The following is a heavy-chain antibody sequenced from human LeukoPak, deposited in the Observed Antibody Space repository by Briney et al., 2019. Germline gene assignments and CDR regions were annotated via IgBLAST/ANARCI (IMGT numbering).Heavy chain of an antibody. CDR2: ISTSGVST. J-gene: IGHJ4*02. D-gene: IGHD1-26*01. CDR3: AKNTSGTYLDY. CDR1: GFTFSSYA. Sequence: PGGSLRLSCAASGFTFSSYALSWVRQAPGRGLEWVSSISTSGVSTNYADSVKGRFTISRDNYKSMVYLQMNSLRAEDTAVYYCAKNTSGTYLDYWGQGILVTVSS. V-gene: IGHV3-23*01.